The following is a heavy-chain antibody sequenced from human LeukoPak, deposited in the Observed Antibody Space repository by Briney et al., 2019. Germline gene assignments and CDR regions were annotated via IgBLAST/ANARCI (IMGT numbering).Heavy chain of an antibody. CDR3: ARHGDSSENAFDI. D-gene: IGHD3-22*01. J-gene: IGHJ3*02. CDR1: GGSFSGYY. Sequence: PSETLSLTCAVYGGSFSGYYWSWIRQPPGKGLEWIGEINHSGSTNYNPSLKSRVTISVDTSKNQFSLKLSSVTAADTAVYYCARHGDSSENAFDIWGQGTMVTVSS. V-gene: IGHV4-34*01. CDR2: INHSGST.